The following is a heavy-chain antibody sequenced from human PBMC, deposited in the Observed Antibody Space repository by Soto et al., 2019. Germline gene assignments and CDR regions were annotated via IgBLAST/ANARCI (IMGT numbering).Heavy chain of an antibody. CDR1: GFTFSSYG. Sequence: GGSLRLSCAASGFTFSSYGMHWVRQAPGKGLEWVAVIWYDGSNKYYADSVKGRFTISRDNSKNTLYLQMNSLRAEDTAVYYCARDYYYDSSGYWDVWGQGTTVTVSS. V-gene: IGHV3-33*01. D-gene: IGHD3-22*01. CDR2: IWYDGSNK. J-gene: IGHJ6*02. CDR3: ARDYYYDSSGYWDV.